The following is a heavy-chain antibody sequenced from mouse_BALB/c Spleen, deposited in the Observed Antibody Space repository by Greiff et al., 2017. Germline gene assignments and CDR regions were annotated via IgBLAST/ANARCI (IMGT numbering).Heavy chain of an antibody. V-gene: IGHV5-4*02. Sequence: EVQLVESGGGLVQPGGSRKLSCAASGFTFSDYYMYWVRQTPEKRLEWVATISDGGSYTYYPDSVKGRFTISRDNAKNNLYLQMSSLKSEDTAMYYCAREFFAYWGQGTLVTVSA. CDR2: ISDGGSYT. CDR1: GFTFSDYY. CDR3: AREFFAY. J-gene: IGHJ3*01.